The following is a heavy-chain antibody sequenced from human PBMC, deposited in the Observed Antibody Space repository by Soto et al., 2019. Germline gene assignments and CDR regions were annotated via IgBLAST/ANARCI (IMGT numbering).Heavy chain of an antibody. V-gene: IGHV4-39*01. Sequence: RSLTCTVSGGSISSSSYYWGWIRQPPGKGLEWIGNVYYSGSTYYNASLKSRVTISVDTSKNQFSLKLSSVTAADTAVYYCARSFDPWGQGTLVTVSS. CDR2: VYYSGST. J-gene: IGHJ5*02. CDR1: GGSISSSSYY. CDR3: ARSFDP.